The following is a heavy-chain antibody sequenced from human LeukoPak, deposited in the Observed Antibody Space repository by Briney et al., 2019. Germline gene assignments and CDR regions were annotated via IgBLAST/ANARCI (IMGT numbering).Heavy chain of an antibody. D-gene: IGHD4-23*01. CDR3: AREGRWGMKYYFDS. CDR1: GGSLTTHY. Sequence: SETLSLTCNVSGGSLTTHYWSWVRQSPDKGLEWIGQVYHTGSAHYNPSLRSRFTISVDTSKNKLFLTLTSVTAADTAVYYCAREGRWGMKYYFDSWGPGTRVIVSS. CDR2: VYHTGSA. J-gene: IGHJ4*02. V-gene: IGHV4-59*11.